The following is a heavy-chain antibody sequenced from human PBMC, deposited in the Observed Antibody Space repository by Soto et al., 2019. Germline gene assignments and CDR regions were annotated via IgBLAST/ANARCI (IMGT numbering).Heavy chain of an antibody. CDR3: ASLPPYCSSTSCYSHYYYYYMDV. D-gene: IGHD2-2*01. CDR1: GFTFSSYW. CDR2: IKQDGSEK. V-gene: IGHV3-7*01. J-gene: IGHJ6*03. Sequence: GGSLRLSCAASGFTFSSYWMSWVRQAPGKGLEWVANIKQDGSEKYYVDSVKGRFTISRDNAKNSLYLQMNSLRAEDTAVYYCASLPPYCSSTSCYSHYYYYYMDVWGKGTTVTVSS.